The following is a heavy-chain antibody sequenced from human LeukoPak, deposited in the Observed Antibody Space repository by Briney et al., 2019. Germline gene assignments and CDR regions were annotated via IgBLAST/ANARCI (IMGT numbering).Heavy chain of an antibody. CDR1: GYTFTGYY. CDR3: ARGLELGGAKRTPFDY. D-gene: IGHD1-26*01. V-gene: IGHV1-2*02. Sequence: ASVKVSCKASGYTFTGYYMHWVRQAPGQGLEWMGWINPNSGGTNYAQKFQGRVTMTRDTSISTAYMELSRLRSDDTAVYYCARGLELGGAKRTPFDYWGQGTLVTVSS. CDR2: INPNSGGT. J-gene: IGHJ4*02.